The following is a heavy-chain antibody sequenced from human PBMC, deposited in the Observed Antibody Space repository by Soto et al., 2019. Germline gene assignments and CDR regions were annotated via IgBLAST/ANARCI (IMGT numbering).Heavy chain of an antibody. V-gene: IGHV4-4*07. D-gene: IGHD3-16*01. CDR1: GASIRSYH. CDR3: AKDVSSRRCFDP. CDR2: IQHTGNT. Sequence: SETLSLTCAVSGASIRSYHWSFLRQPAGKGLEWIGRIQHTGNTNYNPSLKSRVTMSADTSKNQISLKMTSVTAADTAVYFCAKDVSSRRCFDPWGQRVRVTVSS. J-gene: IGHJ5*02.